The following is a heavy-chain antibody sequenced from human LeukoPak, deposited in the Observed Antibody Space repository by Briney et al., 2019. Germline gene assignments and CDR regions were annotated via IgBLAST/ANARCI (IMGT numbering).Heavy chain of an antibody. CDR1: GYTFDENH. D-gene: IGHD2-8*02. Sequence: GASVKVSGKASGYTFDENHIHCVRQAPGHGPEWMGWINPKSGATDSAQQFQGRLTMTRDSSIGTASIDLNGLRLDDTGIYYCARAGDESTGHYDSLHFWGQGTMVTVSS. V-gene: IGHV1-2*02. CDR2: INPKSGAT. J-gene: IGHJ3*01. CDR3: ARAGDESTGHYDSLHF.